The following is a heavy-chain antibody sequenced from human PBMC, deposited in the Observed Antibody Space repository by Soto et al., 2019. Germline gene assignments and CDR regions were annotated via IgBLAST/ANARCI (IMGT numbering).Heavy chain of an antibody. D-gene: IGHD2-2*01. V-gene: IGHV3-23*01. CDR1: GFTFSSYA. J-gene: IGHJ4*02. CDR2: ISGSGGST. Sequence: GGSLRLSCAASGFTFSSYAMSWARQAPGKGLEWVSVISGSGGSTYYADSVKGRFTISRDNSKNTLYLQMNSLRADDTAIYYCAKPNLYCSSTSGYDYWGQGTVVTVS. CDR3: AKPNLYCSSTSGYDY.